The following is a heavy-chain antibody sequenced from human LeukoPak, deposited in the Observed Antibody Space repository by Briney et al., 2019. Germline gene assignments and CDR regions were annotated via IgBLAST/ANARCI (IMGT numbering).Heavy chain of an antibody. D-gene: IGHD2-2*01. Sequence: GGSLRLSCAASGFTFSSYWMHWVRQAPGKGLVWVSRINSDGSSTSYADSVKGRFTISRDNAKSTLYLQMNSLRAEDTAAYYCAREYCSSTSCYWGFDFDYWGQGTLVTVSS. V-gene: IGHV3-74*01. CDR1: GFTFSSYW. CDR2: INSDGSST. J-gene: IGHJ4*02. CDR3: AREYCSSTSCYWGFDFDY.